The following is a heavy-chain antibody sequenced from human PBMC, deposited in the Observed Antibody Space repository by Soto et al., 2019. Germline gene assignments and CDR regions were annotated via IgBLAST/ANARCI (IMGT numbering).Heavy chain of an antibody. CDR1: GFSLSTSGVG. D-gene: IGHD3-16*02. J-gene: IGHJ4*02. CDR2: IYWNDDK. V-gene: IGHV2-5*01. Sequence: QITLKESGPTLVKPTQTLTLTCTFSGFSLSTSGVGVGWIRQPPGKALEWLALIYWNDDKRYSPSLKSRLTITKDTSKNQVVLTMTNMDPVDTATYYCAHSSSYDYVWGSYRYTYFDYWGQGTLVTVSS. CDR3: AHSSSYDYVWGSYRYTYFDY.